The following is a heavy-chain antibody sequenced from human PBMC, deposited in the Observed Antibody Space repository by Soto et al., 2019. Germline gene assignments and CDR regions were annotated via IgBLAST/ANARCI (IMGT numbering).Heavy chain of an antibody. CDR2: IYSGGST. J-gene: IGHJ6*02. V-gene: IGHV3-53*02. D-gene: IGHD3-10*01. Sequence: EVQLVETGGGLIQPGGSQRLSCAASGFTVSSNYMSWVRQAPGKGLEWVSVIYSGGSTYYADSVKGRFTISRDNSKNTLYLQMNSLRAEDTAVYYCASNRPRGGNYYYGMDVWGQGTTVTVSS. CDR1: GFTVSSNY. CDR3: ASNRPRGGNYYYGMDV.